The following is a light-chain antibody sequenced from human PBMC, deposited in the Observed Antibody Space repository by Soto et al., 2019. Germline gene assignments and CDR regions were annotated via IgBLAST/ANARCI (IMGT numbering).Light chain of an antibody. V-gene: IGKV1-9*01. CDR3: QELNSYSFT. Sequence: DIQLTQSPSFLSASVGDRVTITCRASQGIGSYLAWYQQKPGKAPKLLIYAPSTLQSGVPSRFSGSGSGTEFTLTISSLQPEDFATYYCQELNSYSFTFGPGTKVDFK. CDR2: APS. CDR1: QGIGSY. J-gene: IGKJ3*01.